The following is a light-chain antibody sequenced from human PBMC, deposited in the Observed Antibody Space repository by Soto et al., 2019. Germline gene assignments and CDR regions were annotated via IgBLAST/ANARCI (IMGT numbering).Light chain of an antibody. V-gene: IGKV4-1*01. CDR2: WAS. CDR1: QSLLYTSNNKNY. Sequence: DFAVTQSPKSLAVTLGGMATINCKSSQSLLYTSNNKNYLAWYQQKPGQPHKLIIYWASTRESGVPDRFKGSGSGTDFTLTISNLQAEDAAVYYCQKYYTTPRTFGQGTNVEI. CDR3: QKYYTTPRT. J-gene: IGKJ1*01.